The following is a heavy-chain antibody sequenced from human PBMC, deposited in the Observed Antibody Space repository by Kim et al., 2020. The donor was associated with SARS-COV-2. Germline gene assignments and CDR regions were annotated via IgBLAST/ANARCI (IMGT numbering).Heavy chain of an antibody. Sequence: SETLSLTCAVYGGSFSGYYWSWIRQPPGKGLEWIGEINHSGSTNYNPSLKSRVTISVDTSKNQFSLKLSSVTAADTAVYYCARGPDYGDYLDAFDIWGQGTMVTVSS. D-gene: IGHD4-17*01. CDR1: GGSFSGYY. J-gene: IGHJ3*02. V-gene: IGHV4-34*01. CDR2: INHSGST. CDR3: ARGPDYGDYLDAFDI.